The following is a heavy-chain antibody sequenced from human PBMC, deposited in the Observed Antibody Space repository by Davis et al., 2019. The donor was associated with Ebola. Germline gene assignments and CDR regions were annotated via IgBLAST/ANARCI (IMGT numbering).Heavy chain of an antibody. Sequence: GGSLRLSCAGSGFTVNNNYMTWVRQAPGKGLEWVSIIYYGDSTFYTDSVKGRFTFSRDNSKNTLYLQMDTLRVEDTALYYCTKGQGYFLDYWGQGTLVTVSS. J-gene: IGHJ4*02. CDR1: GFTVNNNY. CDR2: IYYGDST. CDR3: TKGQGYFLDY. V-gene: IGHV3-53*05. D-gene: IGHD6-13*01.